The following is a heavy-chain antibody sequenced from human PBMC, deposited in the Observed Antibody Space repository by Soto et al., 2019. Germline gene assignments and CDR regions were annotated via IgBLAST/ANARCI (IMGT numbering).Heavy chain of an antibody. Sequence: KLGGSLRLSCSASGFTFSSYSMNWVRQAPGKGLGWVSSISSSSSYIYYADSVKGRFTNSRDNAKNSLYLQMNSLRAEDTAVYYCARGYYYGMDVWGQGTTVTVSS. CDR1: GFTFSSYS. CDR3: ARGYYYGMDV. V-gene: IGHV3-21*01. J-gene: IGHJ6*02. CDR2: ISSSSSYI.